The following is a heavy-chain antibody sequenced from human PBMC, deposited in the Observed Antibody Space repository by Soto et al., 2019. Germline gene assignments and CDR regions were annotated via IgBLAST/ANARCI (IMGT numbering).Heavy chain of an antibody. CDR3: ARHLGAYGSGSYYNY. V-gene: IGHV5-51*01. J-gene: IGHJ4*02. CDR1: GYSFTSYW. Sequence: GESLKISCKGSGYSFTSYWIGWVRQTPGKGLEWMGIICPGDSDTRYSPSFQGQVTISADKSISTAYLQWSSLKASDTAMYYCARHLGAYGSGSYYNYWGQGTLVTVSS. CDR2: ICPGDSDT. D-gene: IGHD3-10*01.